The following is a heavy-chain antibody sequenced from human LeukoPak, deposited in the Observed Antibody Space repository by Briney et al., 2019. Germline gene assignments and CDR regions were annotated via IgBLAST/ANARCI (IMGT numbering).Heavy chain of an antibody. V-gene: IGHV7-4-1*02. CDR1: GYTFTSYA. J-gene: IGHJ4*02. CDR2: INTNAGNP. CDR3: ARGEELWFGELLLDY. Sequence: GASVKVSCKASGYTFTSYAMNWVRQAPGQGLEWMGWINTNAGNPTYAQGFTGRFVFSLDTSVSTAYLQISSLKAEDTAVYYCARGEELWFGELLLDYWGQGTLVTVSS. D-gene: IGHD3-10*01.